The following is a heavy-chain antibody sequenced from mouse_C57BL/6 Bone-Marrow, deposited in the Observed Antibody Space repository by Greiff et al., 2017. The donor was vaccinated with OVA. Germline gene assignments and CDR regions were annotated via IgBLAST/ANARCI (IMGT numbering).Heavy chain of an antibody. Sequence: VKLVESGPGLVAPSQSLSITCTVSGFSLTSYGVDWVRQPPGKGLEWLGVIWGGGSTNYNSALMSRLSISKDNSNSQVFLKMNSLQTDDTAMYYCAKHRGTTGDYYAMDYWGQGTSVTVSS. CDR3: AKHRGTTGDYYAMDY. V-gene: IGHV2-9*01. CDR2: IWGGGST. CDR1: GFSLTSYG. D-gene: IGHD1-1*01. J-gene: IGHJ4*01.